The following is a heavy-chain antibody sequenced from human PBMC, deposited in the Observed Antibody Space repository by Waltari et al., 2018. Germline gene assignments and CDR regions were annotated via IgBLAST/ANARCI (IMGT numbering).Heavy chain of an antibody. CDR2: SYSGGSST. V-gene: IGHV3-23*03. J-gene: IGHJ4*02. Sequence: EVQLLESGGGLVQPGGSLRLSCAASGSPFSSYAMSWVRQAPGKGLEWVSVSYSGGSSTYYADSVKGRFTISRDNSKNTLYLQMNSLRAEDTAVYYCAKDESYYDYWGQGTLVTVSS. CDR1: GSPFSSYA. CDR3: AKDESYYDY.